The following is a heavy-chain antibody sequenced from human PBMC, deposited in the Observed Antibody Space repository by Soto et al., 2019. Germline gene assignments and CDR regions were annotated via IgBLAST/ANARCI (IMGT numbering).Heavy chain of an antibody. CDR1: GFTVSSNY. Sequence: GGSLRLSCAASGFTVSSNYMSWVRQAPGKGLEWVSVIYSGGSTYYADSVKGRFTISRDNSKNTLYLQMNSLRAEDTAVYYCARESYGDYIDYWGQGTLVTVSS. J-gene: IGHJ4*02. CDR3: ARESYGDYIDY. D-gene: IGHD4-17*01. CDR2: IYSGGST. V-gene: IGHV3-53*01.